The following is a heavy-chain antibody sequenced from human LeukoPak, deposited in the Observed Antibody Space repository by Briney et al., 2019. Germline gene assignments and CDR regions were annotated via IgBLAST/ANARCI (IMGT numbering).Heavy chain of an antibody. CDR1: VGTFSNYA. Sequence: SSVTVSCKASVGTFSNYAICWVRQAPGQRLEWMGGIIPIFGTANYAQKFQGRVTITADKSTSTAYMELSSLRSEDTAVYYCARDSVWGQSSSWYHGLDYWGQGTLVTVSS. J-gene: IGHJ4*02. CDR2: IIPIFGTA. V-gene: IGHV1-69*06. CDR3: ARDSVWGQSSSWYHGLDY. D-gene: IGHD6-13*01.